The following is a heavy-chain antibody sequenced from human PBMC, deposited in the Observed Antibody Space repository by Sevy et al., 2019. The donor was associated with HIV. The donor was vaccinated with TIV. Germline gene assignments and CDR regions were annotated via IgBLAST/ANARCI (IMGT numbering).Heavy chain of an antibody. D-gene: IGHD2-15*01. J-gene: IGHJ4*02. CDR1: GDSISSYF. CDR2: IYYSGSS. Sequence: SETLSLTCNVSGDSISSYFWSWFRQPPGKGLEWIGYIYYSGSSEYNPSLRSGVTISIDTSKKYLSMKLTSVTAADTAVYYCARDSAVVPRALVYWGQGTLVTVSS. CDR3: ARDSAVVPRALVY. V-gene: IGHV4-59*01.